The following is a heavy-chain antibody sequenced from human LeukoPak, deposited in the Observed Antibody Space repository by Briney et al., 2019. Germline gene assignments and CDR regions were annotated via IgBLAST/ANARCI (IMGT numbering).Heavy chain of an antibody. J-gene: IGHJ6*02. D-gene: IGHD1/OR15-1a*01. CDR1: IGSISSSKW. CDR3: ARQKWEQQGRDYYNGLDV. V-gene: IGHV4-4*02. CDR2: IYLYGTT. Sequence: PSETLSLTCSVSIGSISSSKWWSWVRQSPVKGLEWTGEIYLYGTTNYNPSFTSRVTMSVDRSRNQFSLKLTSVTAADTAVYYCARQKWEQQGRDYYNGLDVWGPGTTVIVSS.